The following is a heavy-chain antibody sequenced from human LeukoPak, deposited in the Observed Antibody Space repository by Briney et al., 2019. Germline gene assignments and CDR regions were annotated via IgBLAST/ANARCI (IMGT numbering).Heavy chain of an antibody. CDR1: GFTLSSYA. CDR2: ISGSGGST. Sequence: PGGSLRLSCAASGFTLSSYAMSWVRQAPGKGLEWVSAISGSGGSTYYADSVKGRFTISRDNSKNTLYLQMNSLRAEDTAVYYCANHDSSGYYPGDYWGQGTLVAVSS. J-gene: IGHJ4*02. D-gene: IGHD3-22*01. CDR3: ANHDSSGYYPGDY. V-gene: IGHV3-23*01.